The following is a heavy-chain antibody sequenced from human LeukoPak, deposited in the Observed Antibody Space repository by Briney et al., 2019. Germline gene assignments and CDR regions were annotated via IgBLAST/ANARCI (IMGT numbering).Heavy chain of an antibody. D-gene: IGHD1-26*01. J-gene: IGHJ4*02. CDR2: IYYSGST. Sequence: SETLSLTCTVSGGSISSYYWSWIRQPPGKGLEWIGYIYYSGSTNYNPSLKSRVTISVDTSKNQFSLKLSSVTAADTAVYYCARDSYEILGGRNFDYWGQGTLVTVSS. V-gene: IGHV4-59*01. CDR3: ARDSYEILGGRNFDY. CDR1: GGSISSYY.